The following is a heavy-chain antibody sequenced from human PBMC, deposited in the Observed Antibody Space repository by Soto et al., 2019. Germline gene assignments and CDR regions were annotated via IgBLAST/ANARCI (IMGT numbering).Heavy chain of an antibody. V-gene: IGHV3-74*01. Sequence: EVQLVESGGGLVQPGGSLRLSCAASGFTFSSYWMHWVRQVPGKGLLWVSRIDEYGSTINYADSVKGRFTISRDNARNNLYLEMNSLRAEDTALYYCTRDIGGKVAYWGPGTLVTVSS. CDR1: GFTFSSYW. CDR3: TRDIGGKVAY. CDR2: IDEYGSTI. J-gene: IGHJ4*02. D-gene: IGHD3-10*01.